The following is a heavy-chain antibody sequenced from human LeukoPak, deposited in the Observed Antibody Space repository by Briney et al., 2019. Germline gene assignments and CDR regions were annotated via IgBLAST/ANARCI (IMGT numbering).Heavy chain of an antibody. CDR3: ARGAPAANNWFDP. J-gene: IGHJ5*02. Sequence: SETLSLTCAVYGGSFSGYYWSWIRQPPGKGLEWVGEINHSGSTNYNPSLKSRVTISVDTSKNQFSLKLSSVTAADTAVYYCARGAPAANNWFDPWGQGTLVTVSS. CDR1: GGSFSGYY. D-gene: IGHD2-2*01. CDR2: INHSGST. V-gene: IGHV4-34*01.